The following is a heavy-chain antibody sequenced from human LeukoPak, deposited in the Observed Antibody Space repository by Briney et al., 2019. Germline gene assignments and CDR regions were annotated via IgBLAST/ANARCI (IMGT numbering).Heavy chain of an antibody. D-gene: IGHD6-13*01. J-gene: IGHJ5*02. CDR1: GGSISSSSYY. CDR3: ARTGIAAAVHNWFDP. V-gene: IGHV4-39*01. Sequence: PSESLSLTCTVSGGSISSSSYYWGWIRQPPRKGLEWIGSIYYSGSTYYNPSLKSRVTISVDTSKNQFSLKLSSVTAADTAVYYCARTGIAAAVHNWFDPWGQGTLVTVSS. CDR2: IYYSGST.